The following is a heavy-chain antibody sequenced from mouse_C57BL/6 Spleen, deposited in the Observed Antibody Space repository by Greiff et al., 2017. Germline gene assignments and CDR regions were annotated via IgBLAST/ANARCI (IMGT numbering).Heavy chain of an antibody. J-gene: IGHJ3*01. Sequence: EVQRVESGGGLVKPGGSLKLSCAASGFTFSSYTMSWVRQTPEKRLEWVATISGGGGNTYYPDSVKGRFTISRDNAKNTLYLQMRSLRSEDTALXYCARHETRVVCAYWGQGTLVTVSA. CDR2: ISGGGGNT. CDR3: ARHETRVVCAY. CDR1: GFTFSSYT. D-gene: IGHD1-1*02. V-gene: IGHV5-9*01.